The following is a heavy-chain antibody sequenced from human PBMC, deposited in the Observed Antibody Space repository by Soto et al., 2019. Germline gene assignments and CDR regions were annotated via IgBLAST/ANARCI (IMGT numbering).Heavy chain of an antibody. J-gene: IGHJ4*02. V-gene: IGHV3-7*01. CDR2: INQDGRTN. Sequence: GGSLRLSCTASGFTFSTYWMSWARQAPGKGLEWVAHINQDGRTNYHVDSVKGRFTISRDNPRKSLYLQMNSLRAEATAVYYFSRDKSGSVYFLAPGTLGTGSS. CDR1: GFTFSTYW. D-gene: IGHD3-10*01. CDR3: SRDKSGSVYF.